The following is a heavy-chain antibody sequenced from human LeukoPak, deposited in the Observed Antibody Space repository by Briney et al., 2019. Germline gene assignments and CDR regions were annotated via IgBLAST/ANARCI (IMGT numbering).Heavy chain of an antibody. CDR3: ARVESVGDFWSGSFQSFDY. D-gene: IGHD3-3*01. J-gene: IGHJ4*02. Sequence: QPGGSLRLSCAASGFTFSSYAMHWVRQAPGKGLEWVAVISYDGSNKYYADSVKGRFTISRDNAKNSLYLQMNSLRAEDTAVYYCARVESVGDFWSGSFQSFDYWGREPWSPSPQ. CDR2: ISYDGSNK. CDR1: GFTFSSYA. V-gene: IGHV3-30-3*01.